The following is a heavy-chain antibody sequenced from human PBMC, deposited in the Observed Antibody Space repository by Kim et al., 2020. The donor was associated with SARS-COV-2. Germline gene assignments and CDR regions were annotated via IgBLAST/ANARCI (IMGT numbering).Heavy chain of an antibody. CDR3: ARAKEYSSSSGFDY. CDR2: TYYRSKWYS. V-gene: IGHV6-1*01. Sequence: SQTLSLTCAISGDSVSSNSAAWNWIRQSPSRGLEWLGRTYYRSKWYSDYAVSVKSRITINPDTSKNQFSLQLNSVTPEATAVYYCARAKEYSSSSGFDYWGHGTLVTVSS. J-gene: IGHJ4*01. CDR1: GDSVSSNSAA. D-gene: IGHD6-6*01.